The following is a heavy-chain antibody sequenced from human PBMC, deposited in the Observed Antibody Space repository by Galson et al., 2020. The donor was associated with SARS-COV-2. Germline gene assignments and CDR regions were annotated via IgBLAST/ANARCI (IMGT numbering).Heavy chain of an antibody. CDR3: AKEWELLRTNYFDY. V-gene: IGHV3-23*01. CDR2: ISSSGYST. J-gene: IGHJ4*02. Sequence: GESLKISCAASGFTFSNYALSWVRQAPGKGLEWVSTISSSGYSTHYADSVKGRFTISRDNSKNTLFLHMNSLRAEDTAVYYCAKEWELLRTNYFDYWGQGNLVTVSS. D-gene: IGHD1-26*01. CDR1: GFTFSNYA.